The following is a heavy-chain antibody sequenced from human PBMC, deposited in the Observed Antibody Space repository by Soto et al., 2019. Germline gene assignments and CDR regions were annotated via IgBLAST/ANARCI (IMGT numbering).Heavy chain of an antibody. J-gene: IGHJ6*01. CDR1: GFIFSSYA. V-gene: IGHV3-30*18. D-gene: IGHD3-10*01. CDR2: ISHGGNEK. Sequence: QVQLLESGGGVVQPGRSLRLSCAASGFIFSSYAMHWVRQAPGKGLEWVAVISHGGNEKYYADSVEGRFIISRDNSKNMVYLQMNGLRPEDTAVYYCAKVSSDRGYYYFAMDVW. CDR3: AKVSSDRGYYYFAMDV.